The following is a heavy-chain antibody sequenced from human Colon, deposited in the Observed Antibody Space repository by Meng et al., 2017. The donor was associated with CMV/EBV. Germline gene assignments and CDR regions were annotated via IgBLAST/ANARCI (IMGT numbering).Heavy chain of an antibody. CDR3: AKGTRRITMIVVVTTAFDI. D-gene: IGHD3-22*01. Sequence: GESLKISCAASGFTFSSYSMNWVRQAPGKGLEWVSAISGSGGSTYYADSVKGRFTISRDNSKNTLYLQMNSLRAEDTAVYYCAKGTRRITMIVVVTTAFDIWGQGTMVTVSS. CDR1: GFTFSSYS. J-gene: IGHJ3*02. CDR2: ISGSGGST. V-gene: IGHV3-23*01.